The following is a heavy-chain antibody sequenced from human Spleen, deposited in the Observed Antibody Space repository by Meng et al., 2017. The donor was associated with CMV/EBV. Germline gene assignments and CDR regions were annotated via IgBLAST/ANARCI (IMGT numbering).Heavy chain of an antibody. CDR3: AREGRVYSGSSLEGYYFDY. D-gene: IGHD1-26*01. V-gene: IGHV3-30*03. CDR2: ISHDGSSQ. J-gene: IGHJ4*02. Sequence: GESLKISCAASGFTFRDYVMHWVRQAPGKGLKWVAVISHDGSSQYYADSVRGRFTISRDNAKNSLYLQMNSLRAEDTAVYYCAREGRVYSGSSLEGYYFDYWGQGTLVTVSS. CDR1: GFTFRDYV.